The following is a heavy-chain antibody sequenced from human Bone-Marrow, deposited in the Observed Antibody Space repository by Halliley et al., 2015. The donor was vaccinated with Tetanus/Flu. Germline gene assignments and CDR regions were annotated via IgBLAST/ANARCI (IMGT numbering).Heavy chain of an antibody. V-gene: IGHV3-23*01. CDR3: AKAPAWGASDWFGLADDS. CDR1: GFTFTSDA. D-gene: IGHD3-9*01. Sequence: SLRLSCVTSGFTFTSDAMAWVRQAPGKGLECVSVITGSGDALYYADSVKGRFTVSRDNSKSTLYLQMNSLTPEDTAMYFCAKAPAWGASDWFGLADDSWGQGTLVTVSS. J-gene: IGHJ4*02. CDR2: ITGSGDAL.